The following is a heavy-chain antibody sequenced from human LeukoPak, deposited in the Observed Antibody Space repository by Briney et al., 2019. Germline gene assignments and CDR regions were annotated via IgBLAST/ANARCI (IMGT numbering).Heavy chain of an antibody. D-gene: IGHD5-24*01. V-gene: IGHV3-23*01. CDR1: GGSFSGYY. CDR3: AKLEIAEMATMGPFDY. Sequence: PSETLSLTCAVYGGSFSGYYWSWVRQAPGKGLEWVSAISGSGGSTYYADSVKGRFTISRDNSKNTLYLQMNSLRAEDTAVYYCAKLEIAEMATMGPFDYWGQGTLVTVSS. CDR2: ISGSGGST. J-gene: IGHJ4*02.